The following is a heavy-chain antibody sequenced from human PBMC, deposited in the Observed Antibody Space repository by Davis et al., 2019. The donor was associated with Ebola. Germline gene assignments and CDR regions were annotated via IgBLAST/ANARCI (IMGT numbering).Heavy chain of an antibody. CDR2: ISYDGSNK. D-gene: IGHD4-17*01. CDR1: GFTFSSYA. CDR3: AREYLTVTTYWSGIGADY. J-gene: IGHJ4*02. V-gene: IGHV3-30-3*01. Sequence: PGGSLRLSCAASGFTFSSYAMHWVRQAPGKGLEWVAVISYDGSNKYYADSVKGRFTISRDNSKNTLYLQMNSLRAEDTAVYYCAREYLTVTTYWSGIGADYWGQGTLVTVSS.